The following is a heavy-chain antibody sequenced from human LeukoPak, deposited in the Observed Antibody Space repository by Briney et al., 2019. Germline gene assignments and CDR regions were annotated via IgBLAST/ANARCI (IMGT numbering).Heavy chain of an antibody. J-gene: IGHJ4*02. CDR3: ARHGQWLVGPGFDY. D-gene: IGHD6-19*01. V-gene: IGHV4-31*03. CDR1: GGSVNSGGYF. CDR2: IYNSGST. Sequence: TSETLSLTCTVSGGSVNSGGYFWSWIRQHPGKGLEWIGYIYNSGSTFYNPSLKSRVAISVDTSKNQFSLQLSSVTAADTAVYYCARHGQWLVGPGFDYWGQGTLVTVSS.